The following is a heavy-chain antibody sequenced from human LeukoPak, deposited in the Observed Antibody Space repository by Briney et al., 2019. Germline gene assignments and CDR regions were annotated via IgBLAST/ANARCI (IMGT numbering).Heavy chain of an antibody. V-gene: IGHV3-23*01. CDR3: AKHPYCSSTSCYVENFDY. Sequence: GGSLRLSCAASGFTFSSYAMSWVRQAPGKGLEWVSAISGSGGGTYYADSVKGRFTISRDNSKNTLYLQMNSLRAEDTAVYYCAKHPYCSSTSCYVENFDYWGQGTLVTVSS. J-gene: IGHJ4*02. CDR2: ISGSGGGT. D-gene: IGHD2-2*01. CDR1: GFTFSSYA.